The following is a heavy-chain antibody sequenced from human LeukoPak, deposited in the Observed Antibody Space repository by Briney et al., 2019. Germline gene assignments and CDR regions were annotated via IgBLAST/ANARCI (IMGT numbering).Heavy chain of an antibody. CDR2: IYYSGST. J-gene: IGHJ3*02. Sequence: SETLSLTCTVSGVSISSGGYYWSWIRQHPGKGLEWIRYIYYSGSTYYNPSLKSRVTISVDTSKNQFSLKLSSVTAADTAVYYCARMVVVLDAFDIWGQGTMVTVSS. V-gene: IGHV4-31*03. D-gene: IGHD3-22*01. CDR3: ARMVVVLDAFDI. CDR1: GVSISSGGYY.